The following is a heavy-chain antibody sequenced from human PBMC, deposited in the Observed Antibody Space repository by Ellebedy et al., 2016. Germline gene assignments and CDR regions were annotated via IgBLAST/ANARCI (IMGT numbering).Heavy chain of an antibody. CDR3: ARGGVMSRIRH. V-gene: IGHV4-34*01. CDR2: VNHSGNT. CDR1: GGSFNTYY. D-gene: IGHD3-16*01. Sequence: SETLSLTCAVSGGSFNTYYWSWVRQAPGKGLEWIGEVNHSGNTDSNPSLKSRVTISADTSKSQISLIMDSVTAADTAVYYCARGGVMSRIRHWGQGTLVTVSS. J-gene: IGHJ1*01.